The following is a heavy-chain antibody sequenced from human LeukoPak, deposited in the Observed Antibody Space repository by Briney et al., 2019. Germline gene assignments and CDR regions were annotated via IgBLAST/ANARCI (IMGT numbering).Heavy chain of an antibody. CDR2: IYNTGST. D-gene: IGHD1-1*01. J-gene: IGHJ4*02. V-gene: IGHV4-4*07. CDR1: GGSISTYY. Sequence: PSETLSLTCTVSGGSISTYYWSWIRQPAGKGLEWIGRIYNTGSTNYNPSLKSRVTMSVDTSKNQFSLKLSSVTAADTAVYYCAREGKLERSFDYWGQGTLVTVSS. CDR3: AREGKLERSFDY.